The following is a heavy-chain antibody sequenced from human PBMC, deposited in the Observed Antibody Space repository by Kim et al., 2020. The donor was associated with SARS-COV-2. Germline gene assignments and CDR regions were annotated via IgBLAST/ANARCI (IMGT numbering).Heavy chain of an antibody. J-gene: IGHJ4*02. CDR2: IYHSGST. CDR1: GYSISSGYY. CDR3: ARDVLLWFGESTLEEQADY. V-gene: IGHV4-38-2*02. D-gene: IGHD3-10*01. Sequence: SETLSLTCTVSGYSISSGYYWGWIRQPPGKGLEWIGSIYHSGSTYYNPSLKSRVTISVDTSKNQFSLKLSSVTAADTAVYYCARDVLLWFGESTLEEQADYWGQGTLVTVSS.